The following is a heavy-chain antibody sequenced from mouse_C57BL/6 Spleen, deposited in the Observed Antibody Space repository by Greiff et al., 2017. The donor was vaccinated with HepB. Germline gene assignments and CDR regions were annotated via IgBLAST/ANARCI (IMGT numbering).Heavy chain of an antibody. CDR2: IWSGGST. V-gene: IGHV2-2*01. D-gene: IGHD1-1*01. CDR3: ASSPDGSLAY. CDR1: GFSLTSSG. J-gene: IGHJ3*01. Sequence: QVQLKESGPGLVQPSQSLSITCTVSGFSLTSSGVHWVRQSPGKGLEWLGVIWSGGSTDYNAAFISRLSISKDNSKSQVFFKMNSLQADDTAIYYWASSPDGSLAYWGQGTLVTVSA.